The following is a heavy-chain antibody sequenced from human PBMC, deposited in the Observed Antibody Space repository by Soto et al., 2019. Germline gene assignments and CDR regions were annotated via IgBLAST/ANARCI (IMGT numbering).Heavy chain of an antibody. Sequence: QVQLVQSGAEVKKPGASVKVSCKASGYTFTSYYMHWVRQAHGQGLEWMGIINPSGGSTSYEQKFQGRVTMTRNTTTSTASRKLSSLRSEDTAVYYCAKSNYDSSYGMYVWGQGTTVTVSS. CDR1: GYTFTSYY. CDR2: INPSGGST. J-gene: IGHJ6*02. D-gene: IGHD3-22*01. CDR3: AKSNYDSSYGMYV. V-gene: IGHV1-46*01.